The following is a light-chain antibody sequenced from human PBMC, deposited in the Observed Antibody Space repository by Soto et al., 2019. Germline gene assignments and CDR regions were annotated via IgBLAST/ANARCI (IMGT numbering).Light chain of an antibody. CDR3: QQYATSPLT. J-gene: IGKJ4*01. CDR1: QTVFSN. V-gene: IGKV3-20*01. Sequence: EILMTQSPATLSVSPGERVTLSCRASQTVFSNLAWYQQRPGQAPRLLIYDASNRATGIPDRFSGSGSGSDFTLTISRLEPEDFAVYYCQQYATSPLTFGGGTKVQIK. CDR2: DAS.